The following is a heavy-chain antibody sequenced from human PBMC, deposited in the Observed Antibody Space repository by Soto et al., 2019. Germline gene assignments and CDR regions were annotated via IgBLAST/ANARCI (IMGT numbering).Heavy chain of an antibody. CDR3: ATSYGSGSRPFDN. D-gene: IGHD3-10*01. CDR2: IIPMVGMS. CDR1: GDTFNFYT. V-gene: IGHV1-69*02. J-gene: IGHJ5*02. Sequence: QVQLVQSGAEVKKPGSSVRVSCKASGDTFNFYTIHWVRQAPGQGLEWLGRIIPMVGMSNYAQRFQGRVTMMADKSTSTVYRQLSSLRSEDTALYYCATSYGSGSRPFDNWGQGTLVSVSS.